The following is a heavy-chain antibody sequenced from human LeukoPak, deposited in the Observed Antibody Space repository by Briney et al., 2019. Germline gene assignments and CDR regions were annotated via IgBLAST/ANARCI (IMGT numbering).Heavy chain of an antibody. CDR2: IYDSGST. V-gene: IGHV4-39*01. CDR1: GGSISSSSHY. Sequence: SETLSLTCTVSGGSISSSSHYWGWIRQPPGEGLEWIGSIYDSGSTYYNPSLKSRVTISVDTSKNQFSLKLTSMTAADTAVYYCARHAWGSSWYYWFDPWGQGTLVTVSS. D-gene: IGHD6-13*01. J-gene: IGHJ5*02. CDR3: ARHAWGSSWYYWFDP.